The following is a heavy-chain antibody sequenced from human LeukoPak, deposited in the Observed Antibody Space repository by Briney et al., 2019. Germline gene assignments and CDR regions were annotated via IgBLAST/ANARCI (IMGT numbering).Heavy chain of an antibody. D-gene: IGHD6-25*01. CDR3: AAAFDY. Sequence: PSETLSLTGTVSGGSISSSSYYWGWIRQPPGKGLEWIGNTYYGGNTYYNPSLKSRVTISVDTSKNQFSLELNSVTAADTAVYYCAAAFDYWGQGTLVTVSS. V-gene: IGHV4-39*01. CDR2: TYYGGNT. CDR1: GGSISSSSYY. J-gene: IGHJ4*02.